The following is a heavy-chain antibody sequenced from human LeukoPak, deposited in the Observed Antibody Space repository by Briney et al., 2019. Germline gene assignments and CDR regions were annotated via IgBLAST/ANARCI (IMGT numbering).Heavy chain of an antibody. V-gene: IGHV3-33*01. CDR2: IWYDGSNK. D-gene: IGHD7-27*01. CDR1: GFTFSSYG. CDR3: ARGGWGLLPTGYFDY. Sequence: GGSLRLSCAASGFTFSSYGMHWVRQAPGKGLEWVAVIWYDGSNKYYADSVKGRFTISRDNSKNTLYLQMNSLRAEDTAVYYCARGGWGLLPTGYFDYWGQGTLVTVSS. J-gene: IGHJ4*02.